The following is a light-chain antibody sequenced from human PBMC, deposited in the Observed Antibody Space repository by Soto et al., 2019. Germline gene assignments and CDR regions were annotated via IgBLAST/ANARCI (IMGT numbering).Light chain of an antibody. Sequence: QSVLTQPASVSGSPGESITISCTGTSSDVGSYNLVSWYQQHPGKAPKLMIYEGSKRPSGVSNRFSGSKSGNTASLTISGLQAEDEADYYCCSYAGSSTPFRTGTKVTV. CDR2: EGS. CDR3: CSYAGSSTP. CDR1: SSDVGSYNL. V-gene: IGLV2-23*01. J-gene: IGLJ1*01.